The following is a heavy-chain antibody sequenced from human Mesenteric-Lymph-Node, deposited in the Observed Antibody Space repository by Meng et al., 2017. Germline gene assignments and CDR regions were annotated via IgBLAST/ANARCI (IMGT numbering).Heavy chain of an antibody. CDR2: ISASDSTM. J-gene: IGHJ6*02. CDR3: AREVVVERSFYYGIDV. D-gene: IGHD2-21*01. CDR1: GISISSYE. V-gene: IGHV3-48*03. Sequence: GESLKISCAASGISISSYEIIWVRQAPGKGLEWVSTISASDSTMAYADSVKGRFTISRDNAKNSVSLHMNSLRAEDMDVYFCAREVVVERSFYYGIDVWGQGTTVTVSS.